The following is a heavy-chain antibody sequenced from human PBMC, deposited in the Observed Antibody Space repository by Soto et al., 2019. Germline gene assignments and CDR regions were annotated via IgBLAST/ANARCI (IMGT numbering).Heavy chain of an antibody. D-gene: IGHD6-13*01. Sequence: QVQLVQSGAEVKKPGSSVKVSCKASGGTFSSYAISWVRQAPGQGLEWMGGIIPIFGTANYAQKFQGRVTITADESTSTAYMELSSLRSEDTAVYYCARNSMYSSIWVHHYYYGMDVWGQGTTVTVSS. CDR1: GGTFSSYA. J-gene: IGHJ6*02. CDR3: ARNSMYSSIWVHHYYYGMDV. V-gene: IGHV1-69*01. CDR2: IIPIFGTA.